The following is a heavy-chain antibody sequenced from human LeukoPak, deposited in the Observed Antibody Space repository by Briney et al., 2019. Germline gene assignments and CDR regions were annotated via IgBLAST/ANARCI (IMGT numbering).Heavy chain of an antibody. Sequence: QPGGSLRLSCQASGFTFSDYWIHWVRQAPGKGLVWVPRITHGGDSAEYAGSVEGRFTTSRDNAKNTVYLQLNSLRAEDTAVYYCARDSGVSTPLDHWGQGALVTVSS. D-gene: IGHD2/OR15-2a*01. V-gene: IGHV3-74*03. CDR2: ITHGGDSA. CDR3: ARDSGVSTPLDH. J-gene: IGHJ4*02. CDR1: GFTFSDYW.